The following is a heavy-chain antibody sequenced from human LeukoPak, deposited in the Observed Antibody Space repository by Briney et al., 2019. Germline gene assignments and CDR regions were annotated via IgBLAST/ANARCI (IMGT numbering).Heavy chain of an antibody. D-gene: IGHD6-13*01. CDR3: ACIAAAGTPIVDY. J-gene: IGHJ4*02. CDR1: GGSFSGYY. CDR2: INHSGST. V-gene: IGHV4-34*01. Sequence: SETLSLTCAVYGGSFSGYYWSWIRQPPGKGLEWIGEINHSGSTNYNPSLKSRVTISVDTSKNQCSPKLSSVTAADTAVYYCACIAAAGTPIVDYWGQGTLVTVSS.